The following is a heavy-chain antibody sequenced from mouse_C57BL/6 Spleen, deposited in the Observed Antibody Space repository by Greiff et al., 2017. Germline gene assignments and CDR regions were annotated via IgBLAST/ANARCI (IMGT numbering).Heavy chain of an antibody. D-gene: IGHD4-1*01. J-gene: IGHJ3*01. V-gene: IGHV1-81*01. CDR2: IYPRSGNT. Sequence: VMLVESGAELARPGASVKLSCKASGYTFTSYGISWVKQRTGQGLEWIGEIYPRSGNTYYNEKFKGKATLTADKSSSTAYMELRSLTSEDSAVYFCARRGVTGSFAYWGQGTLVTVSA. CDR1: GYTFTSYG. CDR3: ARRGVTGSFAY.